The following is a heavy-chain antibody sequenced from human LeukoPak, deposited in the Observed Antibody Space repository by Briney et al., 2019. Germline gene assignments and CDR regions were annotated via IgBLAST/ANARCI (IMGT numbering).Heavy chain of an antibody. CDR2: INAGNGNT. Sequence: ASVKVSCKASGYTFTSYAMHWVRQAPGQRLEWMGWINAGNGNTKYSQKFQGRVTMTTDTSTSTAYMELRSLRSDDTAVYYCARVVGDYGDYVQGYWGQGTLITVSS. V-gene: IGHV1-3*01. CDR3: ARVVGDYGDYVQGY. CDR1: GYTFTSYA. J-gene: IGHJ4*02. D-gene: IGHD4-17*01.